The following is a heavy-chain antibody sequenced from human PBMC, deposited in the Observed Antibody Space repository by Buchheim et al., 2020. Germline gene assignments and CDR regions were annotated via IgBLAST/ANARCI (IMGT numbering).Heavy chain of an antibody. CDR2: ISYDGSNK. D-gene: IGHD3-22*01. CDR3: AKALHYYDSSGPFDY. J-gene: IGHJ4*02. V-gene: IGHV3-30*18. Sequence: QVQLVESGGGVVQPGGSLRLSCAASGFTFSSYGMHWVRQAPGKGLEWVAVISYDGSNKYYADSVKGRFTISRDNSKNTLYLQMNSLRAEDTAVYYCAKALHYYDSSGPFDYWGQGTL. CDR1: GFTFSSYG.